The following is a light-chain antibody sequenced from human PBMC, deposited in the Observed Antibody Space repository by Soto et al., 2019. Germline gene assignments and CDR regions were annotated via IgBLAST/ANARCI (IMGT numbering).Light chain of an antibody. J-gene: IGKJ4*01. CDR2: DTS. CDR3: QQRSNSWHT. CDR1: QSVSSY. V-gene: IGKV3-11*01. Sequence: EIVLTQSPATLSLSPGERATLSCRASQSVSSYLAWYQQRPGQAPRLLIYDTSNRATGIPARFSGSGSGTDFTLTISSLQPEDFAVYYCQQRSNSWHTFGGGTKVEIK.